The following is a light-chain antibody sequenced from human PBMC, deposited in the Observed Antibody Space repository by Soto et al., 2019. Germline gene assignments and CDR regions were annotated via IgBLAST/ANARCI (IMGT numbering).Light chain of an antibody. CDR1: SSDVGDYSF. J-gene: IGLJ2*01. V-gene: IGLV2-11*01. Sequence: QSVLTQPRSVSGSPGQSVAISCTGTSSDVGDYSFVSWYQQHPGKAPKLMIYDVSKRPSGVPDRFSGSKFGNTASLINSGLQTDDEADYYCCSYAANFLVLGGGTKVTVL. CDR2: DVS. CDR3: CSYAANFLV.